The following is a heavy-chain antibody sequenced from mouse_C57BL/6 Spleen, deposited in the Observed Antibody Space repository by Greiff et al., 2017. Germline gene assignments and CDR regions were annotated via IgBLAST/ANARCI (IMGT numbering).Heavy chain of an antibody. CDR3: TRTGKRVYYFDY. D-gene: IGHD4-1*01. Sequence: VQLQQSGAELVRPGASVKLSCTASGFNIKDDYMHWVKQRPEQGLEWIGWIDPENGDTEYASKFQGKATITADTSSNTAYLQLSSLTSEDTAVYYCTRTGKRVYYFDYWGQGTTLTVSS. V-gene: IGHV14-4*01. CDR1: GFNIKDDY. CDR2: IDPENGDT. J-gene: IGHJ2*01.